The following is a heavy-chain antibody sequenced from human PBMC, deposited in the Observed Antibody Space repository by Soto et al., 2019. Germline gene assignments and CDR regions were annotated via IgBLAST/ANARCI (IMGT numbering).Heavy chain of an antibody. V-gene: IGHV1-18*01. D-gene: IGHD3-22*01. Sequence: QVHLVQSGAEVKKPGASVKVSCKASGYTLTSYGISWVRQAPGQGLQWMGWISAYNGNTNYADKFQGRVTMTTDTSTSKAIMEVRSLRSDDSAVYYCARSGAFYETSGYPWSTFDIWGQGTMVTVSS. CDR1: GYTLTSYG. CDR2: ISAYNGNT. J-gene: IGHJ3*02. CDR3: ARSGAFYETSGYPWSTFDI.